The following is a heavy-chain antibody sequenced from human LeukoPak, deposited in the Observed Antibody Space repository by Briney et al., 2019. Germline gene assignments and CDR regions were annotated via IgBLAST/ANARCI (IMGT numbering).Heavy chain of an antibody. CDR3: AKDLTAGYSSGWYTYYFDY. J-gene: IGHJ4*02. V-gene: IGHV3-23*01. CDR1: EFIVSINY. D-gene: IGHD6-19*01. CDR2: ISGSGGST. Sequence: QSGGSLRLSCAASEFIVSINYMTWARQAPGKGLEWVSAISGSGGSTYYADSVKGRFTISRDNSKNTLYLQMNSLRAEDTAVYYCAKDLTAGYSSGWYTYYFDYWGQGTLVTVSS.